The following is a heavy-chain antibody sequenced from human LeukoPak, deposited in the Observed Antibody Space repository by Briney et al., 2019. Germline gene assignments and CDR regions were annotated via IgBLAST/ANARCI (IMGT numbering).Heavy chain of an antibody. J-gene: IGHJ3*02. Sequence: GGSLRLSCAASGFTFSSYAMSWVRQAPGKGLEWVSAISGSGGSTYYADSVKGRFTISRDNSKNTLYLQMTGLRAGDTAEYYCAKSLFTSATGTGRAFHIWGQGTMVTVSS. CDR1: GFTFSSYA. D-gene: IGHD1-1*01. CDR3: AKSLFTSATGTGRAFHI. V-gene: IGHV3-23*01. CDR2: ISGSGGST.